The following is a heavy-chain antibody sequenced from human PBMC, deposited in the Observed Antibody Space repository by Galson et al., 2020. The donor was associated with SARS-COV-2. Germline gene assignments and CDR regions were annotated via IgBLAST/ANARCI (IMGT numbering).Heavy chain of an antibody. J-gene: IGHJ4*02. V-gene: IGHV3-23*01. CDR3: ARQPGYCTTGVCYNFDS. CDR1: GFTFRNHA. Sequence: GGSLRLSCVASGFTFRNHAMSWVRQAPGKGLEWVSVTGGGTYYADSVKGRFTISRDNSKNTLCLQMNRLRAEDTAVYYCARQPGYCTTGVCYNFDSWGQGALVTVSS. D-gene: IGHD2-8*01. CDR2: TGGGT.